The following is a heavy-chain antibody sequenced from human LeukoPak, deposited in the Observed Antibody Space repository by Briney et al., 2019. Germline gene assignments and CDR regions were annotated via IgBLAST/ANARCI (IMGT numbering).Heavy chain of an antibody. CDR2: IRYDGSNT. Sequence: GGSLRLSCAASGFTFNNYGMHWVRQAPGKGLEWLAFIRYDGSNTYYADSVKGRFTVSRDDSKNTLYLQMNSLRGDDTAVYYCAEDGTSYYYIYYWGQGTLVTVSS. J-gene: IGHJ4*02. CDR1: GFTFNNYG. CDR3: AEDGTSYYYIYY. D-gene: IGHD2/OR15-2a*01. V-gene: IGHV3-30*02.